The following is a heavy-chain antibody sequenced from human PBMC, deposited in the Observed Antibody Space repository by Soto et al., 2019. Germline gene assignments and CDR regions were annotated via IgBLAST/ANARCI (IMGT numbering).Heavy chain of an antibody. V-gene: IGHV3-74*01. CDR1: GFTFSNYL. D-gene: IGHD4-4*01. CDR2: LSSDESST. J-gene: IGHJ4*02. Sequence: PGGSLRLSCAASGFTFSNYLMHWVRQAPGKGLEWVSRLSSDESSTIYADSVKGRFTVSRDNAKNTVYLQMNSLRVEDTAVYYCARDPGHSNMILDYWGQGSLVTVSS. CDR3: ARDPGHSNMILDY.